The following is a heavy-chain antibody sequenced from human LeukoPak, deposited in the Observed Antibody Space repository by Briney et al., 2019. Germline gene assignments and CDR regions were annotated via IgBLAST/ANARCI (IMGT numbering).Heavy chain of an antibody. CDR1: GFTFSSYA. D-gene: IGHD3-22*01. V-gene: IGHV3-23*01. Sequence: GGSLRLSCAASGFTFSSYAMGWVRQAPGKGLEWVSAISGSGGSTYYADSVKGRFTISRDNSKNTLYLQMNSLRAEDTAVYYCAKGATYYYDSSGYYYEEYFDYWGQGTLVTVSS. CDR3: AKGATYYYDSSGYYYEEYFDY. CDR2: ISGSGGST. J-gene: IGHJ4*02.